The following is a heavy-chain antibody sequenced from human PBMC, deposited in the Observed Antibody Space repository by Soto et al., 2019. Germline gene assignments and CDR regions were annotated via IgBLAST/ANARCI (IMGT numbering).Heavy chain of an antibody. CDR3: ARGLGTYFEGKYYFDY. V-gene: IGHV3-48*01. CDR2: ISSSSSTI. D-gene: IGHD3-9*01. CDR1: GFTFSSYS. J-gene: IGHJ4*02. Sequence: GGSLRLSCAASGFTFSSYSMNWVRQAPGKGLEWVSYISSSSSTIYYADSVKGRFTISRDNSKNTLYLQMNSLRVEDTAVYYCARGLGTYFEGKYYFDYWGQGTLVTVSS.